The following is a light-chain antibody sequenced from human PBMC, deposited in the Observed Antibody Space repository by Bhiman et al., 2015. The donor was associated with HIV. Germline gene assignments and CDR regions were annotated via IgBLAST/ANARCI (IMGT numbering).Light chain of an antibody. CDR1: SSDVGGYNF. CDR2: DVN. V-gene: IGLV2-11*01. CDR3: CSYANSYYV. Sequence: QSALTQARSVSGSPGQSVTISCTGTSSDVGGYNFVSWYQTPPWQSPPKLIIYDVNKRPSGVPDRFSGSKSGNTASLTISGLQAEDEADYYCCSYANSYYVFGTGTKVTVL. J-gene: IGLJ1*01.